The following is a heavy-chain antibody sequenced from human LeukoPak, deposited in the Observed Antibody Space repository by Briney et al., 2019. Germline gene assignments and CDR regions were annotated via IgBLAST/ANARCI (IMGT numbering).Heavy chain of an antibody. CDR1: GYTLTELS. D-gene: IGHD6-19*01. Sequence: ASEKVSCKVSGYTLTELSMHWVRQAPGKGLEWMGGFDPEDGETIYAQKFQGRVTMTEDASTDTAYMELSSLRSEDTAVYYCATGQWLVREYFQHWGQGTLVTVSS. CDR3: ATGQWLVREYFQH. CDR2: FDPEDGET. J-gene: IGHJ1*01. V-gene: IGHV1-24*01.